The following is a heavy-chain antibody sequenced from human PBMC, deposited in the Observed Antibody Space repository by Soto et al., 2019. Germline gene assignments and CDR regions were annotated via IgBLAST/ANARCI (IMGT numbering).Heavy chain of an antibody. Sequence: EVHLVESVGTLVQPGGSLRLSCAASGFSFNTYWMHWVRQAPGKGLVWVSRINSDGTKTTYADSVKGRFTISRDNAKNTVYLQMNSLRAEDTAVYYCATVATNSYDWFDPWGQGTLDTVSS. V-gene: IGHV3-74*01. CDR2: INSDGTKT. CDR1: GFSFNTYW. D-gene: IGHD5-12*01. J-gene: IGHJ5*02. CDR3: ATVATNSYDWFDP.